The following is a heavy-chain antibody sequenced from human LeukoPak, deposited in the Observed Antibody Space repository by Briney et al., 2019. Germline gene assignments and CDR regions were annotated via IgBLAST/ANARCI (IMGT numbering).Heavy chain of an antibody. CDR3: ARDDTRVLMVYAKYYFDY. CDR1: GFTSSSYS. Sequence: PGGSLRLSCAASGFTSSSYSMNWVRQAPGKGLEWVSSISISSSYIYYADSVKGRFTISRDNAKDSLYLQMNSLRAEDTAVYYCARDDTRVLMVYAKYYFDYWGQGTLVTVSS. V-gene: IGHV3-21*01. J-gene: IGHJ4*02. D-gene: IGHD2-8*01. CDR2: ISISSSYI.